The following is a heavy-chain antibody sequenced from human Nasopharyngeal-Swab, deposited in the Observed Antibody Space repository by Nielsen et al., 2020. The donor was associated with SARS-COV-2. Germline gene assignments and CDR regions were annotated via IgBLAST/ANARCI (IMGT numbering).Heavy chain of an antibody. CDR1: GFTFSSAW. Sequence: GESLKISCAASGFTFSSAWMSWVRQAPGKGLEWVGRIKSKTDGGTTDYAAPVKGRFTISRDDSKNTLYLQMNSLKTEDTAVYYCTLDIVVVPAAQTDYWGQGTLVTVSS. CDR2: IKSKTDGGTT. D-gene: IGHD2-2*03. CDR3: TLDIVVVPAAQTDY. J-gene: IGHJ4*02. V-gene: IGHV3-15*01.